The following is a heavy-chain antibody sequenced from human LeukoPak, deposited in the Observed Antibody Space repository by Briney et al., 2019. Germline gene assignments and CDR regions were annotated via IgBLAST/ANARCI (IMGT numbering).Heavy chain of an antibody. Sequence: ASVKVSCKASGYTFTSYAMHWVRQASGQRLEWMGWINAGNGNTKYSQKFQGRVTITRDTSASTAYMELSSLRSEDTAVYYCARKAGGSSGWYEVYNWFDPWGQGTLVTVSS. CDR3: ARKAGGSSGWYEVYNWFDP. D-gene: IGHD6-19*01. CDR1: GYTFTSYA. CDR2: INAGNGNT. V-gene: IGHV1-3*01. J-gene: IGHJ5*02.